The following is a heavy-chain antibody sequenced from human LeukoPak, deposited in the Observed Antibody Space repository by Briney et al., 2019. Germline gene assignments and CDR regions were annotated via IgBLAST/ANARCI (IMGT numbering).Heavy chain of an antibody. V-gene: IGHV3-9*01. Sequence: PGGSLRLSCAASGFTFDDYAMHWVRQAPGKGLEWVSGISWNSGSIGYADSVKGRFTISIDNAKNSLYLQMNSLRAEDTALYYCAKESWNYALNYWGQGTLVTVSS. J-gene: IGHJ4*02. CDR1: GFTFDDYA. CDR2: ISWNSGSI. D-gene: IGHD1-7*01. CDR3: AKESWNYALNY.